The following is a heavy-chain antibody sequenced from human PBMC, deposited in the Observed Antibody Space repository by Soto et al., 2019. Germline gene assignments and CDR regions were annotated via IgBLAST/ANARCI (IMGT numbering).Heavy chain of an antibody. V-gene: IGHV3-33*01. D-gene: IGHD6-19*01. Sequence: QVQLVESGGGVVQPGRSLRLSCAASGFTFSSYGMHWVRQAPGKGLELVAVIWYDGSNKYYADSVKGRFTISRDNSKNTLYLQMNSLRAEYTAVYYCARDRGVWQWLVPHAFDIWGQGTMVTVSS. CDR2: IWYDGSNK. J-gene: IGHJ3*02. CDR1: GFTFSSYG. CDR3: ARDRGVWQWLVPHAFDI.